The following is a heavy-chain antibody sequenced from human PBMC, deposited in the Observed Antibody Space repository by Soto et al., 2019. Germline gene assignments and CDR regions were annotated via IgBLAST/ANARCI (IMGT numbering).Heavy chain of an antibody. CDR1: GGSVSSGSYY. Sequence: SETLSLTCTVSGGSVSSGSYYWSWIRQPPGKGLEWIGYISYSESTNYNPSLKSRVTISVDTSKNQFSLKLSSVTAADTAVYYCARAIREYYYGSGTYYIPVYFDYWGQGTLVTVSS. CDR2: ISYSEST. J-gene: IGHJ4*02. V-gene: IGHV4-61*01. CDR3: ARAIREYYYGSGTYYIPVYFDY. D-gene: IGHD3-10*01.